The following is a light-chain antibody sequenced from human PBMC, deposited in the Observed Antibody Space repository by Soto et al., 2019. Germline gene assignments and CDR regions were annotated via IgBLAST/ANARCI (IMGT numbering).Light chain of an antibody. V-gene: IGLV2-23*02. CDR2: VVS. CDR3: CSYGGSRAV. Sequence: QSALTQPASVSGSPGQSITISCTGTSSDVGSHNLVSWYQQHPGQAPKLMIYVVSKRPLGVSTRFSASKSGNTASLTISGLQAEDEAAYYCCSYGGSRAVFGGGTQLTVL. J-gene: IGLJ7*01. CDR1: SSDVGSHNL.